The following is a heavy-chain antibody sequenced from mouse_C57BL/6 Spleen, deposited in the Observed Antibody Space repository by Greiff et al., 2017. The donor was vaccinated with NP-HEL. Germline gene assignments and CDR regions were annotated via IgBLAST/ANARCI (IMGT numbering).Heavy chain of an antibody. CDR3: ARTDYYGSSDWYFDV. CDR2: INYDGSST. Sequence: DVHLVESEGGLVQPGSSMKLSCTASGFTFSDYYMAWVRQVPEKGLEWVANINYDGSSTYYLDSLKSRFIISRDNAKNILYLQMSSLKSEDTATYYCARTDYYGSSDWYFDVWGTGTTVTVSS. CDR1: GFTFSDYY. V-gene: IGHV5-16*01. D-gene: IGHD1-1*01. J-gene: IGHJ1*03.